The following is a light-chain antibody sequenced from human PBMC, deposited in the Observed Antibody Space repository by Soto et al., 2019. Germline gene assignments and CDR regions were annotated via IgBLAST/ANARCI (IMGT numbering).Light chain of an antibody. J-gene: IGKJ5*01. CDR3: QQRVSWSAMIT. V-gene: IGKV3-11*01. CDR1: QSVSTY. CDR2: DAS. Sequence: IEFTQSEGRLVLTAGRRATFPCRARQSVSTYLAWYQQRPGQAPRLLIYDASYRATDIPPRFSGSGSGTDVTVTVSRFGPEGFAVFPCQQRVSWSAMITSGRGTRLEIK.